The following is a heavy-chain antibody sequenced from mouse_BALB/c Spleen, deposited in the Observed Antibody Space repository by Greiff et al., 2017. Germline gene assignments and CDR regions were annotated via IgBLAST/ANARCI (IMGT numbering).Heavy chain of an antibody. V-gene: IGHV5-6-4*01. Sequence: VKLVESGGGLVKPGGSLKLSCAASGFTFSSYTMSWVRQTPEKRLEWVATISSGGSYTYYPDSVKGRFTISRDNAKNTLYLQMSSLKSEDTAMYYCTREYGNFDYWGQGTTLTVSS. CDR1: GFTFSSYT. CDR2: ISSGGSYT. CDR3: TREYGNFDY. J-gene: IGHJ2*01. D-gene: IGHD2-10*02.